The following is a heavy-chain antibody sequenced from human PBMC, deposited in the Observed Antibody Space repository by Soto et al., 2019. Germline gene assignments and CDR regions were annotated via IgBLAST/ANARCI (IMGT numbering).Heavy chain of an antibody. J-gene: IGHJ4*02. D-gene: IGHD3-22*01. CDR3: ARDVGYHYDGSPSGQFDF. V-gene: IGHV4-4*02. Sequence: SETLSLTCVVSGNSISTTSWWSWVRQSPGKGLEWIGEIYHSGSTNYNPSLKSRVTISVDKSKNQFSLKLSSVTAADTAVYYCARDVGYHYDGSPSGQFDFWGQGTLVTVSS. CDR2: IYHSGST. CDR1: GNSISTTSW.